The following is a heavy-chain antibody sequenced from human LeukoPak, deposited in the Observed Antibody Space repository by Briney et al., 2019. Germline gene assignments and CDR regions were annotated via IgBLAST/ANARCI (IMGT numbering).Heavy chain of an antibody. CDR1: GFTFDDYA. CDR3: AAEEGYYYYYGMDV. Sequence: GRSLRLSCAASGFTFDDYAMHWVRQAPGKGLEWVSGISWNSGSIGYADSVKGRFTISRDNAKNSLYLQMNSLRAEDTALYYCAAEEGYYYYYGMDVWGQGTTVTVSS. CDR2: ISWNSGSI. J-gene: IGHJ6*02. V-gene: IGHV3-9*01.